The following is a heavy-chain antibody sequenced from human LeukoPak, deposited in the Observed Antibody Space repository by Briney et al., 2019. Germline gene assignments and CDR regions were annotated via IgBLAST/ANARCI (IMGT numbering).Heavy chain of an antibody. V-gene: IGHV4-34*01. CDR2: INHSGST. CDR3: ARGRSGGYFDY. CDR1: GGSFSGYY. D-gene: IGHD2-15*01. J-gene: IGHJ4*02. Sequence: SETLSLTCAVYGGSFSGYYWSWIRQPPGKGLEWIGEINHSGSTNYNPSLKRRVTISVDTSKNQFSLKLSSVTAADTAVYYCARGRSGGYFDYWGQGTLVTVSS.